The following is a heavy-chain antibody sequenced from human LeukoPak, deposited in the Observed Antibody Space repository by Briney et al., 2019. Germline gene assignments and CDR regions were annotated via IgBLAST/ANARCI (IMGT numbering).Heavy chain of an antibody. CDR1: GGSISSSSYY. CDR2: IYYSGST. CDR3: ARSTQVAATRRYYYYYYMDV. J-gene: IGHJ6*03. D-gene: IGHD2-15*01. V-gene: IGHV4-39*01. Sequence: PSETLSLTCTVSGGSISSSSYYWGWIRQPPGKGLEWIGSIYYSGSTYYNPSLKSRVTISVDTSKNQFSLKLSSVTAADTAVYYCARSTQVAATRRYYYYYYMDVWGKGTTVTISS.